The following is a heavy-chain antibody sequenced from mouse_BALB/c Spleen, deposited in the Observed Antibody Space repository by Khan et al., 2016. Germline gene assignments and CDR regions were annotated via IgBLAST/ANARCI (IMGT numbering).Heavy chain of an antibody. V-gene: IGHV3-6*02. Sequence: EVQLQESGPGLVKPSQSLSLTCSVTGYSITSGYYWNWIRQFPGNKLEWMGYISYDGSNNYNPSLKNRISITRDTTKNQFFLKLNSVTTEDTATXYCATYGNYEGFAYWGQGPLVTVSA. CDR3: ATYGNYEGFAY. CDR1: GYSITSGYY. J-gene: IGHJ3*01. D-gene: IGHD2-1*01. CDR2: ISYDGSN.